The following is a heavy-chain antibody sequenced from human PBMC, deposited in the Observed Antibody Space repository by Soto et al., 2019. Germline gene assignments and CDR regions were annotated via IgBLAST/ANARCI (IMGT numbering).Heavy chain of an antibody. V-gene: IGHV3-21*01. Sequence: EVQLVEAGGGLVKPGGSLRLSCSASGFTFSSYSMNWVRQAPGKGLECVSSISSSSSYIYYAEPVKGRFTISRDNAKNSLYVQMNSLRDEDTAVYYCAREIPIVGALDYWGQGTLVSVSS. J-gene: IGHJ4*02. CDR1: GFTFSSYS. CDR3: AREIPIVGALDY. D-gene: IGHD1-26*01. CDR2: ISSSSSYI.